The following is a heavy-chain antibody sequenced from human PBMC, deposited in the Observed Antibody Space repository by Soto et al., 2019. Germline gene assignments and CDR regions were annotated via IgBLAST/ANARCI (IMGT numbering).Heavy chain of an antibody. CDR2: ISANTLGT. Sequence: SLRLSCAASEITFSAYAMGWVRQTPGKGLEWVSGISANTLGTYYADSVKGRFTVSRDNSNNILYLHMNFLRAEDTALYYCAKRRGGTYFVDHCSQGTLVTVSS. D-gene: IGHD1-26*01. J-gene: IGHJ4*02. CDR1: EITFSAYA. CDR3: AKRRGGTYFVDH. V-gene: IGHV3-23*01.